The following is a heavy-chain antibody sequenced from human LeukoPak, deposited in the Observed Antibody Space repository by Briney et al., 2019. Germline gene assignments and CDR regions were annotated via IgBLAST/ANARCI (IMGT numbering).Heavy chain of an antibody. J-gene: IGHJ6*02. CDR1: GFTFSSYW. D-gene: IGHD3-10*01. Sequence: GGSLRLSCAASGFTFSSYWMSWVRQAPGKGLEWVANIKQDGSEKYYVDSVKGRFTISRDNAKNSRYLQMNSLRAEDTAVYYCARLRLDYYGSGSFNYYYYGMDVWGQGTTVTVSS. V-gene: IGHV3-7*01. CDR2: IKQDGSEK. CDR3: ARLRLDYYGSGSFNYYYYGMDV.